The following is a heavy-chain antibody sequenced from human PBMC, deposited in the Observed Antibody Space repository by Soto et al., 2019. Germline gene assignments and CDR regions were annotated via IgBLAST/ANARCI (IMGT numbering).Heavy chain of an antibody. D-gene: IGHD6-19*01. CDR2: IKTDGYAA. CDR3: VRESGVAADC. Sequence: VESGGVLVQPGGSLRLSCVASGFTFESHWMHWVRQAPGEGLVWVSRIKTDGYAAAYADSVKGRFTISRDNTKNTVYLQMNSLRAEDMAVYFCVRESGVAADCWGQGALVTVSS. J-gene: IGHJ4*02. V-gene: IGHV3-74*01. CDR1: GFTFESHW.